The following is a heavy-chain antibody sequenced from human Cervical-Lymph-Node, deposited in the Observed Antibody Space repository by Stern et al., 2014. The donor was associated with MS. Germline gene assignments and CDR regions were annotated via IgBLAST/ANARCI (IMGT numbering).Heavy chain of an antibody. CDR2: ISASSNYI. Sequence: EVQLVQSGGGLVKPGGSLRLSCAASGFSVSGYTMDWVRQAPGRGLEWVSSISASSNYIYYSDSLRGRFTISRDNAKNSLFFQMNSLRAEDTALYFCVTERITVGTPYFDHWGQGALVTVSS. D-gene: IGHD1-26*01. CDR3: VTERITVGTPYFDH. V-gene: IGHV3-21*01. CDR1: GFSVSGYT. J-gene: IGHJ4*02.